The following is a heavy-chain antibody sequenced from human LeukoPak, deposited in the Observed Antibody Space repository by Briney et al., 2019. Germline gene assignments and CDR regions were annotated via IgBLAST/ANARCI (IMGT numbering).Heavy chain of an antibody. CDR2: INPQSGAT. CDR1: GYSFTGFY. CDR3: ARGGGDSGLYFAY. D-gene: IGHD5-12*01. V-gene: IGHV1-2*02. Sequence: GASVKVSCKASGYSFTGFYIHWVRQAPGQGLEWMAWINPQSGATNYAQKFKGRITTTRDMSITTPYMEMTTLRSDDTAVYYCARGGGDSGLYFAYWGQGTLVTVSS. J-gene: IGHJ4*02.